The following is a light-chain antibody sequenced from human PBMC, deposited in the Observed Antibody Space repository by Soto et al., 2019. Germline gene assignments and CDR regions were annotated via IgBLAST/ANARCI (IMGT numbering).Light chain of an antibody. J-gene: IGLJ1*01. V-gene: IGLV2-14*03. Sequence: QSVLTQPASVSGSPGQSITISCTGTSSDVGGYNYVSWYQHHPGKAPKLMIYDVSNRPSGVSNRFSGSKSGNAASLTISGLQAEDEADYYCCSYASSTSTSTRVFGTGTKVTVL. CDR1: SSDVGGYNY. CDR2: DVS. CDR3: CSYASSTSTSTRV.